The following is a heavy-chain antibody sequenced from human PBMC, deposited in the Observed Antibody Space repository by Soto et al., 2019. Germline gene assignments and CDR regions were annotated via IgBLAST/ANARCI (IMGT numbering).Heavy chain of an antibody. Sequence: SETLSLTCTVSGGSISSYYWSWIRQPPGKGLEWIGYIYYSGSTNYNPSLKSRVTISVDTSKNQFSLKLSSVTAADTAVYYCARQSGYSGYDYYYYGMDVWGQGTTVTVSS. D-gene: IGHD5-12*01. CDR3: ARQSGYSGYDYYYYGMDV. J-gene: IGHJ6*02. CDR1: GGSISSYY. V-gene: IGHV4-59*08. CDR2: IYYSGST.